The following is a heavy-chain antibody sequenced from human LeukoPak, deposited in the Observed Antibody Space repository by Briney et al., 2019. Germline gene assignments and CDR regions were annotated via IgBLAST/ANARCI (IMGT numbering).Heavy chain of an antibody. CDR2: INSDGTTT. V-gene: IGHV3-74*01. D-gene: IGHD2-2*01. J-gene: IGHJ5*02. CDR1: GFTFSNYW. CDR3: ARDRYCSSTSCLNWFDP. Sequence: GGSLRLSCAASGFTFSNYWMHWVRQAPGKGLVWVSRINSDGTTTTYADSVKGRFTISRDNAKNSLYLQMNSLRAEDTAVYYCARDRYCSSTSCLNWFDPWGQGTLVTVSS.